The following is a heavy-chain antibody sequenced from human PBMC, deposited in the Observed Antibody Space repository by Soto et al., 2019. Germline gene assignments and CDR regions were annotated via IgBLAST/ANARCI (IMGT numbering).Heavy chain of an antibody. Sequence: QVQLVQSGAEVKKPGASVKVSCKASGYTFTSYGSSWVRQAPGQGLEWMGWISAYNGNTNYAQKRQGRVTMTTDTSKRTAYMELRILRSDDTAVYYCARDRDKIVATMKADGDYWGQGTLVTVSS. CDR1: GYTFTSYG. CDR2: ISAYNGNT. V-gene: IGHV1-18*04. CDR3: ARDRDKIVATMKADGDY. D-gene: IGHD5-12*01. J-gene: IGHJ4*02.